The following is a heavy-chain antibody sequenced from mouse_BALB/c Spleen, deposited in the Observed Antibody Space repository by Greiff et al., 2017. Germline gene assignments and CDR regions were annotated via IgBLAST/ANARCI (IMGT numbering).Heavy chain of an antibody. V-gene: IGHV5-12-2*01. CDR3: ARGRYDYYFDY. CDR2: ISNGGGST. Sequence: EVQVVESGGGLVQPGGSLKLSCAASGFTFSSYTMSWVRQTPEKRLEWVAYISNGGGSTYYPDTVKGRFTISRDNAKNTLYLQMSSLKSEDTAMYYCARGRYDYYFDYWGQGTTLTVSS. J-gene: IGHJ2*01. D-gene: IGHD2-14*01. CDR1: GFTFSSYT.